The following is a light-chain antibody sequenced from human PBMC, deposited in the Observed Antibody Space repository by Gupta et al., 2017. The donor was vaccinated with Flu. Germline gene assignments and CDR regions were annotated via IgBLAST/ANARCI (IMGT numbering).Light chain of an antibody. CDR2: KDI. J-gene: IGLJ3*02. Sequence: SYELTQPPSVSVSPGQTARITCSGEALPKQFGYWYQQKPGQAPLLIIYKDIRRPSGIPALFSGSSSGTTVTLTITGVQAVDEADYFCQSADNSGAFWVFGGGTKLTVL. CDR1: ALPKQF. CDR3: QSADNSGAFWV. V-gene: IGLV3-25*03.